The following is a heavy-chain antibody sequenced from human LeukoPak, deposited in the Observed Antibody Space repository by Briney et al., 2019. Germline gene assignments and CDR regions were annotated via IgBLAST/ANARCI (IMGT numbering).Heavy chain of an antibody. CDR3: ARQVSGYGSGSFYFDY. V-gene: IGHV3-21*01. Sequence: GGSLRLSCAASGFTFSEYSMNWVRQAPGKGLEWVSFISTSSSHIYYADSVKGRFTISRDNARNSVSLQMNSPRAEDTAVYYCARQVSGYGSGSFYFDYWGQGMLVTVSS. CDR2: ISTSSSHI. D-gene: IGHD3-10*01. J-gene: IGHJ4*02. CDR1: GFTFSEYS.